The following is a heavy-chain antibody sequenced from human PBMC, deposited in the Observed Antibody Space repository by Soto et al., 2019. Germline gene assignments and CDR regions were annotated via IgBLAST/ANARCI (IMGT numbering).Heavy chain of an antibody. V-gene: IGHV1-2*04. J-gene: IGHJ3*02. CDR3: AGAAEIIRAAAGSSSAFDI. CDR2: INPNSGGT. Sequence: ASVKVSCKASGYTFTGYYMHWVRQAPGQGLEWMGWINPNSGGTNYAQKFQGWVTMTRDTSISTAYMELSRLRSDDTAVYYCAGAAEIIRAAAGSSSAFDIWGQGTMVTVSS. CDR1: GYTFTGYY. D-gene: IGHD6-13*01.